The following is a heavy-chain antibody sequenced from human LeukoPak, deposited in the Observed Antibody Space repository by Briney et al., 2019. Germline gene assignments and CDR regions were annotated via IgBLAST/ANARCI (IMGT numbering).Heavy chain of an antibody. J-gene: IGHJ6*03. CDR2: IYSGGST. CDR3: ARDSGNWNYGYYYMDV. V-gene: IGHV3-53*01. D-gene: IGHD1-20*01. Sequence: GSLRLSCAASGFTVSSNYMSWVRQAPGKGLEWVSVIYSGGSTYYADSVKGRFTISRDNAKNSLYLQMSSLRAEDTALYYCARDSGNWNYGYYYMDVWGKGTTVTVSS. CDR1: GFTVSSNY.